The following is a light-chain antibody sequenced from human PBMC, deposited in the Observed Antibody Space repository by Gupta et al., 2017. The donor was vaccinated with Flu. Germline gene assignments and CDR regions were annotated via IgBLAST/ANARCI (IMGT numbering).Light chain of an antibody. CDR2: AAS. CDR3: QQANTFPFT. Sequence: DIQMTPSPPFMSASVGDRVTITCRASQSVNRWVVWYQQKPGKAPSLLIYAASILQGGVPSRFNGTGSGTHFTLTISSLQPEDSATYYCQQANTFPFTFAQGTKL. CDR1: QSVNRW. J-gene: IGKJ2*01. V-gene: IGKV1-12*01.